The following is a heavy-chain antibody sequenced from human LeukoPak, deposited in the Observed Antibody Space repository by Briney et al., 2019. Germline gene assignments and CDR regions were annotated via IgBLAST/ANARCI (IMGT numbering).Heavy chain of an antibody. V-gene: IGHV4-59*01. J-gene: IGHJ4*02. CDR2: IYYSGST. CDR1: GGSINNYY. D-gene: IGHD2-15*01. Sequence: PSETLSLTCTVSGGSINNYYWSWIRQPPGKGLEWIGYIYYSGSTSYNPSLKSRVTISVDTSKNQFSLKLSSVTAADTAVYYCARGVVAAPQTFDYWGQGTLVTVSS. CDR3: ARGVVAAPQTFDY.